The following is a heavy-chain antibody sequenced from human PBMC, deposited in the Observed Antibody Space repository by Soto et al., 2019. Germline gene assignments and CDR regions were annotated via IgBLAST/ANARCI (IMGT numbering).Heavy chain of an antibody. CDR2: INHSGST. D-gene: IGHD3-10*01. CDR3: ARGKTYYYGSGRPYGMDV. CDR1: GGSFSGYY. V-gene: IGHV4-34*01. Sequence: LSLTCAVYGGSFSGYYWSWIRQPPGKGLEWIGEINHSGSTNYNPSLKSRVTISVDTSKNQFSLKLSSVTAADTAVYYCARGKTYYYGSGRPYGMDVWGQGTTVTV. J-gene: IGHJ6*02.